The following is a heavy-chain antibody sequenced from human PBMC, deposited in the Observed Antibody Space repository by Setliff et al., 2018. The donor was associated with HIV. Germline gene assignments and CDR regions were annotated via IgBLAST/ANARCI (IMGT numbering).Heavy chain of an antibody. CDR2: IYYSGST. Sequence: SETLSLTCTVSGGYISSGGYFWSWIRQLPGKGLEWSGYIYYSGSTFYNPSLKSRVSISVDTAKNQFSLRVKSVTTADTAVYYCARVPKQLLKGAAAYFDYWGQGILVTVSS. CDR3: ARVPKQLLKGAAAYFDY. CDR1: GGYISSGGYF. V-gene: IGHV4-31*03. D-gene: IGHD5-18*01. J-gene: IGHJ4*02.